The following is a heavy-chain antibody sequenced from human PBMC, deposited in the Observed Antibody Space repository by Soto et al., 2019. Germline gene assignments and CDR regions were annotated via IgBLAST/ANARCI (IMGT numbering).Heavy chain of an antibody. CDR3: AKLVIGYCSGNTCYAY. Sequence: VQLLESGGGLIQPGGSLRLSCAASGFTFSYCIHWLRQAPGKGLEWVAYISYDSSNKFYGDSVKGRFTISRDNSKNTHFLQMNSLRAEDTAVYYCAKLVIGYCSGNTCYAYWGQGTLVAISS. CDR1: GFTFSYC. V-gene: IGHV3-30*18. CDR2: ISYDSSNK. J-gene: IGHJ4*02. D-gene: IGHD2-2*03.